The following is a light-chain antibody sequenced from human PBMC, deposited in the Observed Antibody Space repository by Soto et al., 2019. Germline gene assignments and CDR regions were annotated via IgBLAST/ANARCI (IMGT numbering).Light chain of an antibody. Sequence: QSALTQPASVSGSPGQSITISCTGTNSDVGGYNYVSWYQQHPGKAPKLIIYDVSRRPSGVSNRFSGSKSGNTASLTISGLQAEDEADYYCSSYISSDAFEFGGGTKVTVL. CDR2: DVS. V-gene: IGLV2-14*01. CDR3: SSYISSDAFE. CDR1: NSDVGGYNY. J-gene: IGLJ2*01.